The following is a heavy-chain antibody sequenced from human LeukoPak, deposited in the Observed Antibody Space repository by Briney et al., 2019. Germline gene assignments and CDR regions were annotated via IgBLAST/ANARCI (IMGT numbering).Heavy chain of an antibody. D-gene: IGHD3-10*01. Sequence: HLGGSLRLSCAASGFAFNTYSMNWVRQAPGKGLEWVSYITSTSSTIHHADSVKGRFTISRDNVKNSLSLQMNSLRAEDTAVYYCARVRAGLSAGYYYYMDVWGKGTTVTVSS. CDR3: ARVRAGLSAGYYYYMDV. V-gene: IGHV3-48*01. CDR2: ITSTSSTI. CDR1: GFAFNTYS. J-gene: IGHJ6*03.